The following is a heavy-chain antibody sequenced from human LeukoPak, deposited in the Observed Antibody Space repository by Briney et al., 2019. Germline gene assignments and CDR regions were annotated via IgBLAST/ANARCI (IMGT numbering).Heavy chain of an antibody. V-gene: IGHV3-23*01. CDR3: AGSIAAADDY. CDR2: INGAGGAT. J-gene: IGHJ4*02. D-gene: IGHD6-13*01. Sequence: PGGSLRLSCAASGFTFSSYAMSWVRQAPGKGLEWVSVINGAGGATYYADSVKGRFAISRDNSKNTLYLQMNSLRAEDTAVYYCAGSIAAADDYWGQGTLVTVSS. CDR1: GFTFSSYA.